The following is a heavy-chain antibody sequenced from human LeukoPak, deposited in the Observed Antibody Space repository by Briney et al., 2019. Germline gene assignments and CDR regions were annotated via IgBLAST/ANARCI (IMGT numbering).Heavy chain of an antibody. CDR2: INPNSGGT. D-gene: IGHD6-19*01. J-gene: IGHJ5*02. CDR1: GYTFTGYY. CDR3: ARDTGYSSGWYPEPKGWLDP. V-gene: IGHV1-2*02. Sequence: ASVKVSCKATGYTFTGYYMHWVRQDPGQGLEWMGWINPNSGGTNYAQKFQGRVTMTSDTSISTAYMELSRLRSDDTAVYYCARDTGYSSGWYPEPKGWLDPWGQGTLVTVSS.